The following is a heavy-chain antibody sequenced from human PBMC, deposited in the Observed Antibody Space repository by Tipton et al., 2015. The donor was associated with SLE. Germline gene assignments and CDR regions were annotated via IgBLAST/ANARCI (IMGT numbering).Heavy chain of an antibody. CDR1: GGSVSSNY. CDR2: IDYRDIT. CDR3: AKDSGTYYFDF. D-gene: IGHD1-26*01. Sequence: LRLSCTVSGGSVSSNYWSWIRQPPGKGLEWIGYIDYRDITNYNPSLKSRVTMSIDTSKNQFSLKLSSVTAADTAVYYCAKDSGTYYFDFWGQGALVNVSS. V-gene: IGHV4-59*02. J-gene: IGHJ4*02.